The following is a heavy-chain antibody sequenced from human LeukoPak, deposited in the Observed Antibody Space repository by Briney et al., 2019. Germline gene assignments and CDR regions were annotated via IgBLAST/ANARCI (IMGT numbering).Heavy chain of an antibody. CDR1: GFTFSRYT. D-gene: IGHD3-10*01. CDR2: ISSNGRST. J-gene: IGHJ4*02. V-gene: IGHV3-64*02. CDR3: ARELDGSGSFDY. Sequence: AGGSLRLSCAASGFTFSRYTMHWVRQAPGKRLEYFSAISSNGRSTYYADSVKGRFTLSTDNSKNTLYLQMGSLRIEDTAVYYCARELDGSGSFDYWGQGTLVTVSS.